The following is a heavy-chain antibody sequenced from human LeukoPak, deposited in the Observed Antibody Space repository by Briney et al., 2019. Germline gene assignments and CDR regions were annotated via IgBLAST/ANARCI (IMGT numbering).Heavy chain of an antibody. Sequence: PGRSLRLSCAASGFTFSSYGMHWVRQAPGKGLEWVAVIWYDGSNKYYADSVKGRFTISRDNSKNTLYLQMNSLRAEDTAVYYCARERPRYSSGWYSSAFDIWGQGTMVTVSS. CDR3: ARERPRYSSGWYSSAFDI. V-gene: IGHV3-33*01. D-gene: IGHD6-19*01. J-gene: IGHJ3*02. CDR1: GFTFSSYG. CDR2: IWYDGSNK.